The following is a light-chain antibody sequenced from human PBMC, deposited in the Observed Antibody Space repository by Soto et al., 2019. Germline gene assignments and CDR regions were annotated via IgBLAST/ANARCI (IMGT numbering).Light chain of an antibody. Sequence: QSVLTQPPSASGSPGQSVTISCTGTSSDVGGYNYVSWYQQHPDKAPTLIIYEVSKRPSGVPDRFSGSKSGNTASLTVSGLQADDESDYYCSSYAGSARILFGGGTKVTGL. V-gene: IGLV2-8*01. J-gene: IGLJ2*01. CDR2: EVS. CDR1: SSDVGGYNY. CDR3: SSYAGSARIL.